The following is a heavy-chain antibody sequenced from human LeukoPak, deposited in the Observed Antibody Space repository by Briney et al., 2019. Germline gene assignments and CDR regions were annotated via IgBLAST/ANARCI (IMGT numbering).Heavy chain of an antibody. D-gene: IGHD2-15*01. V-gene: IGHV3-23*01. CDR3: AKSPYCSGGSCYYFDY. Sequence: PGGSPRHSCAASGFTFSSYAMSWVRQAPGKGLEWVSTISGSGGSTFYADSVKGRFTISRDNSSNTLYLQMNSLRAEDTAVYYCAKSPYCSGGSCYYFDYWGQGTLVTVSS. J-gene: IGHJ4*02. CDR1: GFTFSSYA. CDR2: ISGSGGST.